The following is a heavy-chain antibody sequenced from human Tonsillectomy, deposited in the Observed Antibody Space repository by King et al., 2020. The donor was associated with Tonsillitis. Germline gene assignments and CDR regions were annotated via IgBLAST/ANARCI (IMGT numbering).Heavy chain of an antibody. CDR2: IWYEGSNK. D-gene: IGHD3-22*01. V-gene: IGHV3-33*08. CDR3: ARETPYYYDNSGYYPGYFDL. CDR1: GFTFSSYG. Sequence: VQLVESGGGVVQPGRSLRLSCAASGFTFSSYGMHWVRQAPGKGLEWVALIWYEGSNKYYADSVKGRFTISRETSKNTLYLQMNSLRAEDTAVYYGARETPYYYDNSGYYPGYFDLWGRGTLVTVSS. J-gene: IGHJ2*01.